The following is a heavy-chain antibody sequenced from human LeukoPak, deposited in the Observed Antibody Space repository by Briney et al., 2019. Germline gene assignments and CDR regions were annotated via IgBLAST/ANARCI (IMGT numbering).Heavy chain of an antibody. CDR3: ARSIYYYDSSNYCYSYMDV. V-gene: IGHV3-11*04. CDR1: GFMFSDYY. D-gene: IGHD3-22*01. CDR2: ISSSGSTI. Sequence: PGGTLRLSCAASGFMFSDYYMSWIRQTPGKGLEWVSYISSSGSTIYYADSVKGRFTISRDNAKNSLYLQMNSLRAEDTAVYYCARSIYYYDSSNYCYSYMDVWGKGTTVTVSS. J-gene: IGHJ6*03.